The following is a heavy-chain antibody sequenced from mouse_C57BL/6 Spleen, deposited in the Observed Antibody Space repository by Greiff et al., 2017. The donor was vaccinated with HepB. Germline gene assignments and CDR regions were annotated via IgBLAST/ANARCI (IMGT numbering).Heavy chain of an antibody. D-gene: IGHD1-1*01. Sequence: QVQLQQPGAELVMPGASVKLSCKASGYTFTSYWMHWVKQRPGQGLEWIGEIDPSDSYTNYNQKFKGKSTLTVDKSSSTAYMQHSSLTSEDSAVYYCARSYYYGSSHWYFDVWGTGTTVTVSS. CDR2: IDPSDSYT. CDR3: ARSYYYGSSHWYFDV. CDR1: GYTFTSYW. V-gene: IGHV1-69*01. J-gene: IGHJ1*03.